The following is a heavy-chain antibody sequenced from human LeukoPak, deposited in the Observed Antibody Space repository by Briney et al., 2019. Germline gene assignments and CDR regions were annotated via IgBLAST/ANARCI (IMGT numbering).Heavy chain of an antibody. CDR3: ARALRARITGTTASVYGMDV. CDR1: GGSISSYY. V-gene: IGHV4-59*01. D-gene: IGHD1-20*01. Sequence: KTSETLSLTCTVSGGSISSYYWSWIRQPPGKGLEWIGYIYYSGSTNYNPSLKSRVTISVDTSKNQFSLKLSSVTAADTAVYHCARALRARITGTTASVYGMDVWGQGTTVTVSS. CDR2: IYYSGST. J-gene: IGHJ6*02.